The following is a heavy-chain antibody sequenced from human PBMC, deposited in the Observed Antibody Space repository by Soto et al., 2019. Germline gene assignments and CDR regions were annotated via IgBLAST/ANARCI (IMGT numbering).Heavy chain of an antibody. V-gene: IGHV3-23*01. CDR1: GFTFSSYA. Sequence: PXGSLRLSCAASGFTFSSYAMSWVRQAPGKGLEWVSAISGSGGSTYYADSVKGRFTISRDNSKNTLYLQMNSLRAEDTAVYYCAKDGGYDILTGYRLYYYYYGMDVSGQATTVTVSS. CDR2: ISGSGGST. J-gene: IGHJ6*02. CDR3: AKDGGYDILTGYRLYYYYYGMDV. D-gene: IGHD3-9*01.